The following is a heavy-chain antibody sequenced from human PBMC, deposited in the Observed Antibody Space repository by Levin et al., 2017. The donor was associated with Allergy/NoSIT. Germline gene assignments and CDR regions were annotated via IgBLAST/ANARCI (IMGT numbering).Heavy chain of an antibody. Sequence: GESLKISCAASGFTFSSYSMSWVRQAPGKGLEWVSPIDAKGGSTYYTDSVKGRFTISRDNSKNTLYLQMNSLRAEDTAVYYCAKQGISGYYDYWGRGTLVTVSS. J-gene: IGHJ4*02. CDR2: IDAKGGST. D-gene: IGHD2-15*01. CDR3: AKQGISGYYDY. V-gene: IGHV3-23*01. CDR1: GFTFSSYS.